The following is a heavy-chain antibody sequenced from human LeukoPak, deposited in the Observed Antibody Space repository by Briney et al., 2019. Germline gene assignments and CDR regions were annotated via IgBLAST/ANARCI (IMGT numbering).Heavy chain of an antibody. V-gene: IGHV3-74*01. Sequence: PGRSLRLSCAASGFTFSSYWMHWVRQAPGKGLVWVSRINSDGSSTSYADSVKGRFTISRDNAKNTLYLQMNSLRAEDTAVYYCAREVVVAATLTTYYYYYGMDVWGQGTTVTVSS. D-gene: IGHD2-15*01. CDR2: INSDGSST. CDR3: AREVVVAATLTTYYYYYGMDV. CDR1: GFTFSSYW. J-gene: IGHJ6*02.